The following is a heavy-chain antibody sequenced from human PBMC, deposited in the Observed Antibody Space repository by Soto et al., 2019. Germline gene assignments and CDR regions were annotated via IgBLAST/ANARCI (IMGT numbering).Heavy chain of an antibody. D-gene: IGHD2-15*01. CDR1: GGSFSSSSYY. CDR3: ARLSIGGYCSGGSCYSS. J-gene: IGHJ6*02. Sequence: SETLSLTCTVSGGSFSSSSYYWGWIRQPPGKGLEWIGSIYYSGSTYYNPSLKSRVTISVDTSKNQFPLKLSSVTAADTAVYYCARLSIGGYCSGGSCYSSWGQGTTVT. CDR2: IYYSGST. V-gene: IGHV4-39*01.